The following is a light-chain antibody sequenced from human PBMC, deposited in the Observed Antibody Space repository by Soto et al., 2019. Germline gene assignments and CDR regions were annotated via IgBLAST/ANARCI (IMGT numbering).Light chain of an antibody. CDR2: DAS. CDR3: QQRSNWPT. J-gene: IGKJ1*01. Sequence: EIVLTQSPATLSLSPGERATLSCRASQSVSSYLAWYQQKPGQAPRLLIYDASSRATGIPARFSGSGSGTDFTLTISSLEPEDFAVYYCQQRSNWPTFGQGTKVEI. CDR1: QSVSSY. V-gene: IGKV3-11*01.